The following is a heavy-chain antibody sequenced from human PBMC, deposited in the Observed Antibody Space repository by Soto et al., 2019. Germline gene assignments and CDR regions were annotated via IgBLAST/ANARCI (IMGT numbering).Heavy chain of an antibody. J-gene: IGHJ6*02. V-gene: IGHV1-69*01. Sequence: QVQLVQSGAEVKKPGSSVKVSCKASGGTFSSYAISWVRQAPGQGLEWMGGIIPIFGTANYAQKFQGRVRITADETTSTACMELSSLRSEDTAVYYCASDYYDSSVYYYYYYGMDVWGQGTTVTVSS. CDR1: GGTFSSYA. CDR3: ASDYYDSSVYYYYYYGMDV. CDR2: IIPIFGTA. D-gene: IGHD3-22*01.